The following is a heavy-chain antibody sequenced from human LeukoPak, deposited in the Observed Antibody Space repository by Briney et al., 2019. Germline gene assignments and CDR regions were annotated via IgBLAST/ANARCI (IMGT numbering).Heavy chain of an antibody. V-gene: IGHV3-48*01. CDR3: ARDLGPGRYCSSTSCQIGY. Sequence: GGSLRLSCAASGFTFSSYSMNWVRQAPGKGLEWVSYISSSSSTIYYADSVKGRFTISRDNAKNSLYLQMNSLRAEDTAVYYCARDLGPGRYCSSTSCQIGYWGQGTLVTVSS. CDR1: GFTFSSYS. D-gene: IGHD2-2*01. J-gene: IGHJ4*02. CDR2: ISSSSSTI.